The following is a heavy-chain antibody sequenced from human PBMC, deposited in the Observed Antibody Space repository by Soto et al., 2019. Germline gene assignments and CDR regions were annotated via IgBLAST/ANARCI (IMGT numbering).Heavy chain of an antibody. V-gene: IGHV1-46*01. D-gene: IGHD4-17*01. J-gene: IGHJ4*02. Sequence: ASVKVSCKASGFIFTNFFMHWVRQAPGQGPEWMGVINPSGTPSSYAQKFQDRLTMTRETSTSTVYMELSSLRSEDTAVYYCASESYGGEFDYWGQGTLVTVSS. CDR3: ASESYGGEFDY. CDR2: INPSGTPS. CDR1: GFIFTNFF.